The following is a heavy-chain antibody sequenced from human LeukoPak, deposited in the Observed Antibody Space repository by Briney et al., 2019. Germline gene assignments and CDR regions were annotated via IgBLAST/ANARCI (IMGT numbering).Heavy chain of an antibody. Sequence: SETLSLTCTVSGYSISSGYYWGWIRPPPGKGLEWIGSIYHSGSTYYNPSLKSRVTISVDTSKNQFSLKLSSVTAADTAVYYCARNLIPEQLVLNFWGQGTLVTVSS. D-gene: IGHD6-13*01. CDR3: ARNLIPEQLVLNF. CDR1: GYSISSGYY. CDR2: IYHSGST. V-gene: IGHV4-38-2*02. J-gene: IGHJ4*02.